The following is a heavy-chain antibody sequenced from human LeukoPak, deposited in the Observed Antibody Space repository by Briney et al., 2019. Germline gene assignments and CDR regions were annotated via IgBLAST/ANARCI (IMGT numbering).Heavy chain of an antibody. CDR2: IYHSGST. J-gene: IGHJ6*03. V-gene: IGHV4-38-2*02. Sequence: SETLSLTCTVSGYSISSGYYWGWIRQPPGKGLEWIGSIYHSGSTYYNPSLKSRVTISVDTSKNQFSLKLSSVTAADTAVYYCARESRLRFPYYYYYMDVWGKGTTVTVSS. CDR3: ARESRLRFPYYYYYMDV. D-gene: IGHD5-12*01. CDR1: GYSISSGYY.